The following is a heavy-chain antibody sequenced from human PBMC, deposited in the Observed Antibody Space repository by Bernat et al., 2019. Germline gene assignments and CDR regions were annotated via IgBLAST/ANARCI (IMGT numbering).Heavy chain of an antibody. J-gene: IGHJ4*02. D-gene: IGHD3-3*01. CDR2: INHSGST. V-gene: IGHV4-34*01. CDR1: GGSFSGYY. Sequence: QVQLQQWGAGLLKPSETLSLTCAVYGGSFSGYYWSWIRQPPGKGLEWIGEINHSGSTNYNPSLKSRVTISVDTSKNQFSLKLSSVTAADTAVYYCARQARDDDFWSGYKALFYFDFWGQGTLVTVCS. CDR3: ARQARDDDFWSGYKALFYFDF.